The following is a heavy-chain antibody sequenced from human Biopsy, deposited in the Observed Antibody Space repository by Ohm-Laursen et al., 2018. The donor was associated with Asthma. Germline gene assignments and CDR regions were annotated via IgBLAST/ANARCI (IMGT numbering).Heavy chain of an antibody. D-gene: IGHD6-19*01. CDR3: ARGDSSGWSHYYFEY. CDR1: GFAVSRDY. CDR2: IYSGGTS. J-gene: IGHJ4*02. V-gene: IGHV3-53*01. Sequence: GSLRLSCSASGFAVSRDYMFWVRQAPGKGLEWVSVIYSGGTSHTADSARGRFTISRDFSKNTLHLQMHSLRVEDTAVYYCARGDSSGWSHYYFEYWGQGTLVTVSS.